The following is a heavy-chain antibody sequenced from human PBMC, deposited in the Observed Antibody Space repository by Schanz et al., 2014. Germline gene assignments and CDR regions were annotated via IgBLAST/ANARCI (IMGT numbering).Heavy chain of an antibody. V-gene: IGHV1-18*04. CDR2: ISAYNGNT. Sequence: QVQLVQSGPEVKKPGSSVKVSCQAFGDTFSKYNIMWVRQVPGQGLEWLGRISAYNGNTNYAQKLQGRVTMTADTSTSTAYMDLRSLRSDDTAVYYCARVQDDILTGSEYYYGMDVWGQGTTVTVSS. J-gene: IGHJ6*02. D-gene: IGHD3-9*01. CDR3: ARVQDDILTGSEYYYGMDV. CDR1: GDTFSKYN.